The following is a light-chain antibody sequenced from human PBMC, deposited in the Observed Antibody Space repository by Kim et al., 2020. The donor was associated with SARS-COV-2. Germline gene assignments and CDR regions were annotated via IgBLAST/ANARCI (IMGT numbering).Light chain of an antibody. J-gene: IGLJ2*01. CDR2: DVT. V-gene: IGLV2-14*03. CDR1: SSDIGSNNY. Sequence: QSALTQPASGSGSPGQSITISCTGTSSDIGSNNYVSWYQQHPGKAPQLIIFDVTNRPSGISNRFSGSKSGNTASLSISGLQAEDDSHYYCTSYTSRNTVLFGGGTQLTVL. CDR3: TSYTSRNTVL.